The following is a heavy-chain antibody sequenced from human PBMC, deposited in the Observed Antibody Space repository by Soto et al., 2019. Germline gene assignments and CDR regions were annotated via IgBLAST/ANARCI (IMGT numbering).Heavy chain of an antibody. V-gene: IGHV1-18*01. D-gene: IGHD3-16*01. Sequence: QVQLVQSGDEVKKPGASVNVSFKASGYIFVNYGIAWVRQAPGQGLEWMGWISPYTGNTHSATKVQGRLTMTTDTSTSTAYMDLGSLTSDDTAVYYCVMVDNYVTPTPQDVWGQGTTVTVSS. CDR2: ISPYTGNT. J-gene: IGHJ6*02. CDR1: GYIFVNYG. CDR3: VMVDNYVTPTPQDV.